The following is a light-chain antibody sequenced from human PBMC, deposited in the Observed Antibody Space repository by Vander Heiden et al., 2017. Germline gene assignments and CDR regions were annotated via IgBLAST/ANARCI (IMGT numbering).Light chain of an antibody. CDR3: LTWDTSTAV. CDR2: QDK. J-gene: IGLJ2*01. CDR1: KLGDKY. V-gene: IGLV3-1*01. Sequence: SYELTQYPSVSVSPGQTTTITCSGDKLGDKYVSWYQKKPGQSPVLLIYQDKNRPSGIPERFSASNSGNTATLTISGSQAIDEADYYCLTWDTSTAVFGGGTKLTVL.